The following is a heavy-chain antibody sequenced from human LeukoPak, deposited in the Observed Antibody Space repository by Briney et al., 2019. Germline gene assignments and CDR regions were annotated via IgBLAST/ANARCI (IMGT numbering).Heavy chain of an antibody. CDR3: ARPIYTSSWYAFDI. D-gene: IGHD6-13*01. CDR2: IFYSRST. Sequence: SETLSLTCTVSGGSISSSSYYWGWIRQPPGKGLEWIGSIFYSRSTYYNPSLKSRVTISVDTSKNQFSLRLSSVTAADTAVYYCARPIYTSSWYAFDIWGQGTTVTVSS. CDR1: GGSISSSSYY. V-gene: IGHV4-39*01. J-gene: IGHJ3*02.